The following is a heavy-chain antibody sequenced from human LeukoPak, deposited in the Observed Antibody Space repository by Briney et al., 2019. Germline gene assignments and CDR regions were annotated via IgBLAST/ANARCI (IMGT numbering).Heavy chain of an antibody. CDR3: ARAEPTYYDILTGPHDAFDI. CDR1: GFTFSSYS. J-gene: IGHJ3*02. Sequence: PGGSLRLFCAASGFTFSSYSMNWVRQAPGKGLEWVSSISSSSSYIYYADSVKGRFTISRDNAKNSLYLQMNSLRAEDTAVYYCARAEPTYYDILTGPHDAFDIWGQGTMVTVSS. CDR2: ISSSSSYI. V-gene: IGHV3-21*01. D-gene: IGHD3-9*01.